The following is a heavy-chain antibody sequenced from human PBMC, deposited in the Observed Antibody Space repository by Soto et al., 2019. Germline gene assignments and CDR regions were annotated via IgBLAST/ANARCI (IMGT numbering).Heavy chain of an antibody. J-gene: IGHJ6*02. CDR1: GGTFSSYA. CDR3: AREFPPGVVPAAIDPYYYYGMDV. Sequence: QVQLVQSGAEVKKPGSSVKVSCKASGGTFSSYAISWVRQAPGQGLEWMGGIIPIFGTANYAQKFQGRVTITADESTSTAYMELSSLRSEDTAVYYCAREFPPGVVPAAIDPYYYYGMDVWGQGTTVTVSS. CDR2: IIPIFGTA. D-gene: IGHD2-2*02. V-gene: IGHV1-69*01.